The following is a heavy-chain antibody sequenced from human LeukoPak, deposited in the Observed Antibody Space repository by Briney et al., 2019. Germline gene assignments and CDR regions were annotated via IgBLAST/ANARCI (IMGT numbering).Heavy chain of an antibody. Sequence: SQTLSLTCTVSGGSISSGSYYWSWIRQPAGKGLEWIGRIYTSGSTNYNPSLKSRVTISVDTSKNQFSLKLSSVTAADTAVYYCARSNSQNPYCSSTSCYSFDYWGQGTLVTVSS. J-gene: IGHJ4*02. CDR3: ARSNSQNPYCSSTSCYSFDY. CDR1: GGSISSGSYY. CDR2: IYTSGST. D-gene: IGHD2-2*01. V-gene: IGHV4-61*02.